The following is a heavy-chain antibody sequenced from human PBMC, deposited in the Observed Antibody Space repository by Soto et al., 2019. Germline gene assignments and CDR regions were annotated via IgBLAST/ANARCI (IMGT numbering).Heavy chain of an antibody. CDR2: ISYDGSNR. J-gene: IGHJ4*02. D-gene: IGHD3-10*01. V-gene: IGHV3-30*18. Sequence: TGGSLRLSCAASGFTFSSYGMHWVRQAPGKGLEWVAVISYDGSNRYYADSVKGRFTISRDNSKNTLYLQMNSLRAEDTAVYYCAKDEDVLLWFGELLSLDYWGQGTLVTVSS. CDR1: GFTFSSYG. CDR3: AKDEDVLLWFGELLSLDY.